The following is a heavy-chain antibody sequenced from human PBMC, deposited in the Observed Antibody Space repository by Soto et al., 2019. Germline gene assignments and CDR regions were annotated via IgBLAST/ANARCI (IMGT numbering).Heavy chain of an antibody. CDR2: IDYNGGT. D-gene: IGHD1-26*01. J-gene: IGHJ6*03. CDR3: VRNGIYCLDV. Sequence: QVQLQESGPGLVNPSGTLSLTCAVSGDSVTSGWWSWVRQAPGKGLEWIGQIDYNGGTDYNPSLRGRVSISVDISRNQLCLRVTSVTGADTAVYYCVRNGIYCLDVWGKGTMVIVSS. CDR1: GDSVTSGW. V-gene: IGHV4-4*02.